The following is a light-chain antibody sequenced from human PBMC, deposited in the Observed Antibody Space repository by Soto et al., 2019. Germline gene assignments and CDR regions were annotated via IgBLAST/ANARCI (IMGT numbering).Light chain of an antibody. CDR2: GAS. V-gene: IGKV3-15*01. J-gene: IGKJ2*01. CDR3: QQYYNWPPYT. CDR1: QSVDTN. Sequence: EVVMTQSPATLSVSPGDRATLSCRASQSVDTNVAWYQQKPGQAPRLLVHGASTRPTGVPPRFTGIGSGTDFTLTISGLQSDDFAVYYCQQYYNWPPYTFCQGTKLQIK.